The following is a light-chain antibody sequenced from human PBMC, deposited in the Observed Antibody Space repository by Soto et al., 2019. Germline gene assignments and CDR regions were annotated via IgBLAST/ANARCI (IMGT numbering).Light chain of an antibody. CDR3: CSYTVSGTYV. CDR2: AVS. J-gene: IGLJ1*01. V-gene: IGLV2-14*01. Sequence: QSVLTQPASVSGSPGQSITISCTGTSSDVGGYNYVSWYQQHPGKAPKLMIYAVSNRLSGVSNRFSGSKSGNTATLTISGLQAEDEADYYCCSYTVSGTYVFGTGTKVTVL. CDR1: SSDVGGYNY.